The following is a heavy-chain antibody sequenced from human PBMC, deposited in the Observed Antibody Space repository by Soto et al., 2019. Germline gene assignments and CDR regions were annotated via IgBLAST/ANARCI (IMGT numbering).Heavy chain of an antibody. J-gene: IGHJ4*02. D-gene: IGHD4-17*01. V-gene: IGHV3-74*01. CDR2: INSDGSST. CDR1: GFTFSSYW. Sequence: SLRLSCAASGFTFSSYWVHWVRQAPGKGLVWVSRINSDGSSTSYADSVKGRFTISRDNAKNTLYLQMNSLRAEDTAVYYCAREATVAPFDYWGQGTLVTVSS. CDR3: AREATVAPFDY.